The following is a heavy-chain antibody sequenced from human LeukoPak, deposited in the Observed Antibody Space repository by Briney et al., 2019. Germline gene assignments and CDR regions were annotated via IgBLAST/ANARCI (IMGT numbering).Heavy chain of an antibody. CDR1: GLTFSTSG. CDR2: IQYDESDK. Sequence: GGSLRLSCAASGLTFSTSGMHWVRQAPGKGLEWVAFIQYDESDKYYADSVRGRFTISRDNSKNTLYLQMNSLRAEDTAVYYCAREGGITVAGKFDSWGPGTLVTVSS. CDR3: AREGGITVAGKFDS. V-gene: IGHV3-30*02. D-gene: IGHD6-19*01. J-gene: IGHJ4*02.